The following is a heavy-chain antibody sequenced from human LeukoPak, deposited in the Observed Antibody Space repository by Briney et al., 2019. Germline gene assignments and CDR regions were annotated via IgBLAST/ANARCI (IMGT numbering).Heavy chain of an antibody. CDR3: ARGVGYSYGRLETDY. V-gene: IGHV1-2*02. D-gene: IGHD5-18*01. Sequence: ASVKVSCKASGYSFITYPINWVRQAPGQGLEWMGWINPNSGGTNYAQKFQGRVTMTRDTSISTAYMELSRLRSDDTAVYYCARGVGYSYGRLETDYWGQGTLVTVSS. J-gene: IGHJ4*02. CDR1: GYSFITYP. CDR2: INPNSGGT.